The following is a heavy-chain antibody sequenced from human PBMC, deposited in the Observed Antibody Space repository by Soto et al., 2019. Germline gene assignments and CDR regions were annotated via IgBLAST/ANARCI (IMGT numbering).Heavy chain of an antibody. Sequence: EVHLEESGGGLVKPGESLRLSCAASGFTLSDVWMNWVRQAPGKGLEWVARITTKGEGAKTHYGAPVKGRFTISRDDSRNVVYLQMNSLKTEDTGVYYCADIAVSHTGDYWGQGTLVTVSS. CDR1: GFTLSDVW. CDR2: ITTKGEGAKT. D-gene: IGHD6-19*01. CDR3: ADIAVSHTGDY. J-gene: IGHJ4*01. V-gene: IGHV3-15*01.